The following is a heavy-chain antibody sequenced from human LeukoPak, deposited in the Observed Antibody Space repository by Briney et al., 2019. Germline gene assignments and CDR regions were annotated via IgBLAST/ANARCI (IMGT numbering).Heavy chain of an antibody. J-gene: IGHJ5*02. Sequence: GGSLRLSCVASGFTFSNHAMSWVRQAPGKGLEWVSGISGSGGNTYYADSVKGRFTISRDNSKNTLYLQMNGLRAEDTAVYYCAKDPRGYCSSTSCPNWFDPWGQGTLVTVSS. CDR1: GFTFSNHA. D-gene: IGHD2-2*01. V-gene: IGHV3-23*01. CDR3: AKDPRGYCSSTSCPNWFDP. CDR2: ISGSGGNT.